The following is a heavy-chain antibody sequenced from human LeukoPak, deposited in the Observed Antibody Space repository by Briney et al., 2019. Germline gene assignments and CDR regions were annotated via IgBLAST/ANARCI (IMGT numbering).Heavy chain of an antibody. V-gene: IGHV3-30*03. J-gene: IGHJ6*03. Sequence: PGRSLRLSCAASGFTFSSYGMHWVRQAPGKGLEWVAVISYDGSNKYYADSVKGRFTISRDNSKNTLYLQMNSLKTEDTAVYYCTTEGDSSGYYSLYYYYMDVWGKGTTVTVSS. D-gene: IGHD3-22*01. CDR2: ISYDGSNK. CDR1: GFTFSSYG. CDR3: TTEGDSSGYYSLYYYYMDV.